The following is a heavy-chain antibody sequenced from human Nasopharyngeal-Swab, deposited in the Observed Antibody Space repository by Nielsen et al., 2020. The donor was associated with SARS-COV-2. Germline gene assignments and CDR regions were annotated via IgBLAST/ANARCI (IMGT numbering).Heavy chain of an antibody. V-gene: IGHV3-74*01. Sequence: GESLKISCAASGFTFSSYWMHCVRQAQGKGLVWVSRINSDGSSTSYAGSVKGRFTIPRDNAKNTLYLQMNSLRAEDTAVYYCARDRDYYGSGSRMGPYDAFDIWGQGTMVTVSS. CDR1: GFTFSSYW. CDR2: INSDGSST. D-gene: IGHD3-10*01. J-gene: IGHJ3*02. CDR3: ARDRDYYGSGSRMGPYDAFDI.